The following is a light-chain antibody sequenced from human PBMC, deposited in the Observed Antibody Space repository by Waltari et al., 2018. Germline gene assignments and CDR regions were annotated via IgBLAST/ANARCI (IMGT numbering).Light chain of an antibody. CDR2: WAS. J-gene: IGKJ5*01. V-gene: IGKV4-1*01. Sequence: DIVMTQSPDSLAVSLGERDTITCKTSPSVLYSSENKNYLVWYQQKPGQPPKVLICWASTRESGVPDLFSGSGSGTYFTLTISSLQAEDVAVYYCQQCYDVPITFGQGTRLEIK. CDR3: QQCYDVPIT. CDR1: PSVLYSSENKNY.